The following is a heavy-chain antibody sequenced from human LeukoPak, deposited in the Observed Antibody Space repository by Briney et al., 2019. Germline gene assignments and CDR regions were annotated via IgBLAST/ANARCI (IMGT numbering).Heavy chain of an antibody. CDR2: INPNSGGT. J-gene: IGHJ3*02. CDR3: ARAIAFDI. Sequence: ASVKVSCKASGYTFTGYYMHWVRQAPGQGLEWMGWINPNSGGTNYAQKFQGRVTMTRNTSISTAYMELSSLRSEDTAVYYCARAIAFDIWGQGTMVTVSS. V-gene: IGHV1-2*02. CDR1: GYTFTGYY.